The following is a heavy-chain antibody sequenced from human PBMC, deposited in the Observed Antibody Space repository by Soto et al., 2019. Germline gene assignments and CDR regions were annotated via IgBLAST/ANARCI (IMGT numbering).Heavy chain of an antibody. D-gene: IGHD3-16*01. V-gene: IGHV4-59*01. CDR2: IYYSGST. J-gene: IGHJ5*02. CDR3: ERTRLGLGMWLDP. Sequence: PSETLSLTCTVSGGSISSYYWSWIRQPPGKGLEWIGYIYYSGSTNYNPSLKSRVTISVDTSTNQFSLTLSSSTAADTAVYYCERTRLGLGMWLDPWGQGTLVSVAS. CDR1: GGSISSYY.